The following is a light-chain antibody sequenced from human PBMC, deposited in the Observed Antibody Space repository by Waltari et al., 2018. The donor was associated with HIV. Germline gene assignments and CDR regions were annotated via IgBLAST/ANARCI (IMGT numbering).Light chain of an antibody. CDR2: DAS. J-gene: IGKJ3*01. CDR1: QSVSNH. Sequence: DTVLTQYPATLSLSPGERATLSCRASQSVSNHLAWYQQKPGQAPRLLIYDASNRATGVPARFSGSRSGTDFILTISSLDPEDFAVYYCQQRSNWPPEFTFGPGTKVDIK. V-gene: IGKV3-11*01. CDR3: QQRSNWPPEFT.